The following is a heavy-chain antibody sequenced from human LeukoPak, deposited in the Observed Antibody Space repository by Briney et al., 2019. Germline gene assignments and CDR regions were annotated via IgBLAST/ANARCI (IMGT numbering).Heavy chain of an antibody. V-gene: IGHV1-18*01. CDR1: GYTFTSYG. Sequence: ASVKVSCKASGYTFTSYGISWVRQAPGQGLEWMGWISAYNGNTNYAQKLQGRVTMTTDTSTSTAYMELRSLRSDDTAVYYCARARWGGPFYFHYMDGWGKGTTVTIS. CDR3: ARARWGGPFYFHYMDG. D-gene: IGHD3-16*01. J-gene: IGHJ6*03. CDR2: ISAYNGNT.